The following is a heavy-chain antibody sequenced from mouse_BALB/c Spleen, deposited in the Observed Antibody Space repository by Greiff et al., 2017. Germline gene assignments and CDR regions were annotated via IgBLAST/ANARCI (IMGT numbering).Heavy chain of an antibody. CDR3: ARSGYGKNYAMDY. D-gene: IGHD1-1*01. CDR2: ISSDGGNH. CDR1: GFTFSSST. Sequence: EVKLVESGGGLVKPGGSLKLSCAASGFTFSSSTLSWVRQTPEKRLEWVATISSDGGNHYNPDSVKVRFTISSDNAKNNLYLQMSRLRSEDTALYYCARSGYGKNYAMDYWGQGTSVTVSS. J-gene: IGHJ4*01. V-gene: IGHV5-9*03.